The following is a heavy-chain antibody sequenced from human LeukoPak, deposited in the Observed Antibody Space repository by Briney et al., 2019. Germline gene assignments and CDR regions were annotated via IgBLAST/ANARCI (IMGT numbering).Heavy chain of an antibody. CDR1: GGSISSYY. D-gene: IGHD3-3*01. Sequence: KSSETLSLTCAVSGGSISSYYWHWIRQAPGKGQECIGRIYASGNTNYNPSLKSRVTMSVDTSKNQFSLKLSSVTAADTAVNYCAREDFWSGYYDYWGQGTLVTVSS. V-gene: IGHV4-4*07. CDR3: AREDFWSGYYDY. J-gene: IGHJ4*02. CDR2: IYASGNT.